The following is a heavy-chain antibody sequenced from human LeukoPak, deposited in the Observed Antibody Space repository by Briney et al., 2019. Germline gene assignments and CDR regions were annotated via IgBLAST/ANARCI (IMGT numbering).Heavy chain of an antibody. Sequence: GGSLRVSCAASGFSFSNYAMSWVRQAPGEGLERVSAITGSGNIPYYADSVKGRFTISRDKSNNTLYLQLNSLRVEDTAVYYCARLSLPAIQHFDSWGQGTLVTVSS. V-gene: IGHV3-23*01. CDR3: ARLSLPAIQHFDS. J-gene: IGHJ4*02. CDR2: ITGSGNIP. CDR1: GFSFSNYA.